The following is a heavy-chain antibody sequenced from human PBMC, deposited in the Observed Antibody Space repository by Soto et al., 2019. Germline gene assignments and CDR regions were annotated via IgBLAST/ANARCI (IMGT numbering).Heavy chain of an antibody. V-gene: IGHV4-30-2*01. CDR1: GGSISSGGYS. CDR2: IYHSGST. J-gene: IGHJ4*02. CDR3: ASTSKYYYDSSGYWAY. D-gene: IGHD3-22*01. Sequence: QLQLQESGSGLVKPSQTLSLTCAVSGGSISSGGYSWSWIRQPPGKGLEWIGYIYHSGSTYYNPSLKSRVTISVDRSKNQFSLKLSSVTAADTAVYYCASTSKYYYDSSGYWAYWDQGTLVTVSS.